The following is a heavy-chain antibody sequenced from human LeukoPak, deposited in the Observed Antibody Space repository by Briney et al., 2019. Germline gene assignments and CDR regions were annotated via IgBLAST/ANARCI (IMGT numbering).Heavy chain of an antibody. Sequence: ASVKVSCKASGYXFTSYGISWVRQAPGQGREWMGWISTHNGNTNYAQKFQGRVTMTTDTSTSTAYKELRSLRSDDTAVYYCARGASYVILTGYSYFDYWGQGTLVTVSS. CDR2: ISTHNGNT. CDR3: ARGASYVILTGYSYFDY. J-gene: IGHJ4*02. D-gene: IGHD3-9*01. CDR1: GYXFTSYG. V-gene: IGHV1-18*01.